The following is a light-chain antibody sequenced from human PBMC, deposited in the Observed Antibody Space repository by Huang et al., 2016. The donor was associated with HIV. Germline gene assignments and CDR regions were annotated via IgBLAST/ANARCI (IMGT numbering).Light chain of an antibody. J-gene: IGKJ2*01. V-gene: IGKV2-24*01. CDR3: MQATQLMYT. CDR2: KVS. CDR1: QSLVHSDGNTY. Sequence: EIVMTPTPLSLLVTLGQPASISCRSSQSLVHSDGNTYLSWLHQRPGQPPRLLIYKVSNRFTGVTGRFSGSGAGTDFTLKISRVEAEDVGNYYCMQATQLMYTFGQGTKLEIE.